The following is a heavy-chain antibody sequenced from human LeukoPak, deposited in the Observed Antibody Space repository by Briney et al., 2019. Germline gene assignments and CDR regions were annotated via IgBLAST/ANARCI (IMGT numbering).Heavy chain of an antibody. CDR1: GFTFSSYW. V-gene: IGHV3-7*01. Sequence: GGSLRLSCAASGFTFSSYWMTWVRQAPGKGLEWVAYMKEDGSEIYYLDSVKGRFTISRDNAKNSLYLQMNSLRAEDTAVYFCARGWSSLDGWGQGTTVTVSS. CDR2: MKEDGSEI. CDR3: ARGWSSLDG. D-gene: IGHD5/OR15-5a*01. J-gene: IGHJ6*02.